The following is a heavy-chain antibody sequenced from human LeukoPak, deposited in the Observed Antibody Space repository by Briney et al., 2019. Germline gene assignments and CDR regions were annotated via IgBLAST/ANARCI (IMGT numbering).Heavy chain of an antibody. V-gene: IGHV4-59*01. CDR3: ARIPNYYGSGSYVDY. Sequence: SETLSLTCTVSGGSISSYYWSWIRQPPGKGLEWIGYIYYSAITNYNPSLKSRVTISVDTSKNQLSLKLSSVTAADTAVYYCARIPNYYGSGSYVDYWGQGTLVTVSS. D-gene: IGHD3-10*01. J-gene: IGHJ4*02. CDR1: GGSISSYY. CDR2: IYYSAIT.